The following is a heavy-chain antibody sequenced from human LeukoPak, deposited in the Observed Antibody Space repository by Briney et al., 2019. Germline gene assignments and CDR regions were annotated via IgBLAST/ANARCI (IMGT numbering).Heavy chain of an antibody. CDR2: ISGSGGST. Sequence: GGSLRLSCAASGFTFSSYSMNWVRQAPGKGLAWVSAISGSGGSTYYADSVKGRFTISRDNSKNTLYLQMNSLRVEDTAVYYCAKEGKTRNWNYFQAKPVYWGQGTLVIVSS. V-gene: IGHV3-23*01. J-gene: IGHJ4*02. CDR3: AKEGKTRNWNYFQAKPVY. D-gene: IGHD1-7*01. CDR1: GFTFSSYS.